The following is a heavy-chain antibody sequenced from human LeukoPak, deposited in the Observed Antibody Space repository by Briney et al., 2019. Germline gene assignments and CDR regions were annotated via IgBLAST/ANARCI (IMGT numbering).Heavy chain of an antibody. J-gene: IGHJ5*02. CDR2: IVVGSGNT. D-gene: IGHD2-21*02. CDR1: GFTFTSSA. CDR3: AAAPYCGGDCYLRWFDP. V-gene: IGHV1-58*01. Sequence: SVKVSCKASGFTFTSSAVQWVRQARAQRLEWIGWIVVGSGNTNYAQKFQERVTITRDMSTSTAYMELSSLRSEDTAVYYCAAAPYCGGDCYLRWFDPWGQGTLVTVSS.